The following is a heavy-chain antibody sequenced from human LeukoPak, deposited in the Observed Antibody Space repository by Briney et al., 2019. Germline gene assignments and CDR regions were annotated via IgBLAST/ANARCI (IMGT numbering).Heavy chain of an antibody. CDR3: ATNYDFWSGYGLDAFDI. V-gene: IGHV3-74*01. CDR1: GFTFSSYW. CDR2: INSDGSST. D-gene: IGHD3-3*01. Sequence: PGGSLRLSCAASGFTFSSYWMHWVRQAPGKGLVWVSRINSDGSSTSYADSVKGRFTISRDNAKNTLYLQMNSLRAEDTAVYYCATNYDFWSGYGLDAFDIWGQGTMVTVSS. J-gene: IGHJ3*02.